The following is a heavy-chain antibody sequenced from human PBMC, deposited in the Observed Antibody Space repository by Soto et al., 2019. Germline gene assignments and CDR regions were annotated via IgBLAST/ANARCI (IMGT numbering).Heavy chain of an antibody. CDR1: GGSISSGDYY. CDR2: IYYSGST. V-gene: IGHV4-30-4*01. Sequence: SETLSLTCTVSGGSISSGDYYWSWIRQPPGKGLEWIGYIYYSGSTYYNPSLKSRVTISVDTSKNQFSLKLSSVTAADTAVYYCASYTYYDILTGYYVDYWGQGTLVTVSS. D-gene: IGHD3-9*01. J-gene: IGHJ4*02. CDR3: ASYTYYDILTGYYVDY.